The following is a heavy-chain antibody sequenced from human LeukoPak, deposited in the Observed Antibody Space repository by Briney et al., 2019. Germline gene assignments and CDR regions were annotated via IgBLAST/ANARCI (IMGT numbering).Heavy chain of an antibody. CDR3: ARERDYGDYGLDY. CDR1: GFTVSSAC. J-gene: IGHJ4*02. Sequence: GGSLRLSCAASGFTVSSACMTWVRQTPGRGLEWVSVIYSGGGTYYADSVKGRFTISRDNSKNTLYLQMNSLRAEDTAVYYCARERDYGDYGLDYWGQGTLVTVSS. CDR2: IYSGGGT. V-gene: IGHV3-53*01. D-gene: IGHD4-17*01.